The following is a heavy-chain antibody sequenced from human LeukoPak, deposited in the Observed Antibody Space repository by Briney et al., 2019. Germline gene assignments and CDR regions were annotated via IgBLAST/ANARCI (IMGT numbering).Heavy chain of an antibody. J-gene: IGHJ3*02. V-gene: IGHV3-21*01. CDR1: GFTFSSYS. CDR2: ISSSSSYI. CDR3: ARDQKTYYDYVWGSYRPNDAFDI. D-gene: IGHD3-16*02. Sequence: PGGSLRLSCAASGFTFSSYSMNWVPQAPGKGLEWVSSISSSSSYIYYADSVKGRFTVSRENDKNSLYVKMNSLRAEDTAVYYCARDQKTYYDYVWGSYRPNDAFDIWGQGTMVTVSS.